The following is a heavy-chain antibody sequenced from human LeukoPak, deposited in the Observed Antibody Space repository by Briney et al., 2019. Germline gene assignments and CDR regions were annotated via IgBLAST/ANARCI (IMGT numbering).Heavy chain of an antibody. J-gene: IGHJ5*02. CDR2: IYYSGST. CDR1: GGSFSSGSYY. Sequence: SETLSLTCTVSGGSFSSGSYYWSWIRQPPGKGLEWLGYIYYSGSTNYNPSLKSRVTISVDTSKNQFSLKLSSVTAADTAVYYCASTYSSGWYRWFDPWGQGTLVTVSS. CDR3: ASTYSSGWYRWFDP. D-gene: IGHD6-19*01. V-gene: IGHV4-61*01.